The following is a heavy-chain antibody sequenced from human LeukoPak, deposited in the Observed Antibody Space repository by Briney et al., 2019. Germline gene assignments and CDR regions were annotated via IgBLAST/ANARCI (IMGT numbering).Heavy chain of an antibody. V-gene: IGHV1-18*01. CDR3: ASTLYGSGSTYLDY. J-gene: IGHJ4*02. Sequence: ASVKVSCKASGYTFTSYGISWVRQAPGQGLEWMGWISAYNGNTNYAQKLQGRVTVTTDTSTSTAYMELRSLRSDDTAVYYCASTLYGSGSTYLDYWGQGTLVTVSS. CDR2: ISAYNGNT. D-gene: IGHD3-10*01. CDR1: GYTFTSYG.